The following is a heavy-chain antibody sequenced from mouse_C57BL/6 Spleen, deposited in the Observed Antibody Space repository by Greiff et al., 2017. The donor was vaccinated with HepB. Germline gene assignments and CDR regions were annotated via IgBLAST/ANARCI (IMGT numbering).Heavy chain of an antibody. V-gene: IGHV1-18*01. J-gene: IGHJ1*03. D-gene: IGHD2-3*01. CDR1: GYTFTDYN. CDR3: AREGQIYDGYYAWYFDV. CDR2: INPNNGGT. Sequence: EVKLQESGPELVKPGASVKIPCKASGYTFTDYNMDWVKQSHGKSLEWIGDINPNNGGTIYNQKFKGKATLTVDKSSSTAYMELRSLTSEDTAVYYCAREGQIYDGYYAWYFDVWGTGTTVTVSS.